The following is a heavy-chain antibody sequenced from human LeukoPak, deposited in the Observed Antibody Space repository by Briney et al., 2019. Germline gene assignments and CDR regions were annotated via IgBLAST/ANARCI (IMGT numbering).Heavy chain of an antibody. Sequence: GGSLRLSCAASGFTFSSYSMNWVRQAPGKGLEWVSSISSSSSYIYYADSVKGRFTISRDNAKNSLYLQMNSLRAEDTAVYYCARDRVDTAMVPYYFDYWGQGTLVTVSS. V-gene: IGHV3-21*01. D-gene: IGHD5-18*01. CDR3: ARDRVDTAMVPYYFDY. J-gene: IGHJ4*02. CDR2: ISSSSSYI. CDR1: GFTFSSYS.